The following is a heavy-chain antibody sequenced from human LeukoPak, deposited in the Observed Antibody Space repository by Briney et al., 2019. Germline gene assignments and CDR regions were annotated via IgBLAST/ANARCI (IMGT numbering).Heavy chain of an antibody. V-gene: IGHV4-34*01. CDR1: GGSFSGYY. CDR2: INHSGTT. CDR3: AREGYSYGIDY. D-gene: IGHD5-18*01. J-gene: IGHJ4*02. Sequence: SETLSLTCAVYGGSFSGYYWSWIRQPPGKGLEWIGEINHSGTTKYNPSLKSRVTISADTSKNQFSLKLSSVTAADTAVYYCAREGYSYGIDYWGQGTLVTVSS.